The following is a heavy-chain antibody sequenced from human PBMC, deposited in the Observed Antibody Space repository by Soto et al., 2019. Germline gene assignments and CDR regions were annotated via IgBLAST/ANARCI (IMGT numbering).Heavy chain of an antibody. V-gene: IGHV4-34*01. CDR3: ASGNGLVPGFSSLDY. J-gene: IGHJ4*02. CDR1: GGSFSGYY. Sequence: PSETLSLTCAVYGGSFSGYYWSWIRQPPGKGLEWIGEINHSGSTNYTPSLKSRVTISVDTSKNQFSLKLSSVTAADTAVYYCASGNGLVPGFSSLDYWGQGTLVTVSS. CDR2: INHSGST. D-gene: IGHD2-8*01.